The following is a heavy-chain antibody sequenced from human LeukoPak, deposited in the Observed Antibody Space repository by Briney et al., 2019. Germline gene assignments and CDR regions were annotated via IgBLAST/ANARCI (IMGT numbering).Heavy chain of an antibody. CDR1: GFTVSSNY. CDR3: TREGCGATSCYTNDY. V-gene: IGHV3-53*01. J-gene: IGHJ4*02. Sequence: GGSLRLSCAASGFTVSSNYMNWVRQAPGKGLEWVSVIYSGGSTYYADSVKGRFTISRDNSKNTLYLQMNSLETEDTAVYYCTREGCGATSCYTNDYWGQGTLVTVSS. CDR2: IYSGGST. D-gene: IGHD2-2*02.